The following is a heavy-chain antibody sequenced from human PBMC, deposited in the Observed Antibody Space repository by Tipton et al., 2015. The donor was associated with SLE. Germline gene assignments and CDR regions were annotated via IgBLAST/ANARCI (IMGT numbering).Heavy chain of an antibody. CDR1: GGSISSSSYY. CDR2: FYYSGST. D-gene: IGHD3-3*01. V-gene: IGHV4-39*07. J-gene: IGHJ4*02. Sequence: TLSLTCTVSGGSISSSSYYWGWIRQPPGKGLEWIGNFYYSGSTYYNPSLKSRVTISVDTSKNQFSLILSSVTAADTAVYFCARAPPGNFWSAFYSGSPFDSWGQGTLVTVSS. CDR3: ARAPPGNFWSAFYSGSPFDS.